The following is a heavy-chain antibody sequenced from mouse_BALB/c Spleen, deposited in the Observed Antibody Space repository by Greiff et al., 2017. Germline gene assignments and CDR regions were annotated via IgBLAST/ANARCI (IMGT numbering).Heavy chain of an antibody. CDR1: GFTFSSYG. Sequence: EVKVVESGGDLVKPGGSLKLSCAASGFTFSSYGMSWVRQTPDKRLEWVATISSGGSYTYYPDSVKGRFTISRDNAKNTLYLQMSSLKSEDTAMYYCARRTTATKYFDVWGAGTTVTVSS. CDR2: ISSGGSYT. D-gene: IGHD1-2*01. V-gene: IGHV5-6*02. J-gene: IGHJ1*01. CDR3: ARRTTATKYFDV.